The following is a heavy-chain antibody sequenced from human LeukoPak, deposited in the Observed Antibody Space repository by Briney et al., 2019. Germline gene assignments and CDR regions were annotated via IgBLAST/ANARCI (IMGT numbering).Heavy chain of an antibody. Sequence: GGSLRLSCAASGFTFSSYSMNWVRQAPGKGLEWVSTISSSSSYIYYADSVKGRFTISRDNAKNSLYLQMNSLRAEDTAVYNCARARITGTTLPVDYWGQGTLVTVSS. CDR1: GFTFSSYS. V-gene: IGHV3-21*01. J-gene: IGHJ4*02. CDR2: ISSSSSYI. D-gene: IGHD1-20*01. CDR3: ARARITGTTLPVDY.